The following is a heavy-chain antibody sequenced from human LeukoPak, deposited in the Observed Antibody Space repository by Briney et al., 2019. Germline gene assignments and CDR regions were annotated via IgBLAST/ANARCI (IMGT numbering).Heavy chain of an antibody. Sequence: GASVKVSCKASGYTFTSYDINWVRQATGQGLEWMGWMNPNSGNTGYEQKFQGRVTMTRNTSISTAYMELSSLRSEDTAVYYCATDRAQYSSGTFDYWGQGTLVTVSS. CDR2: MNPNSGNT. D-gene: IGHD6-19*01. CDR3: ATDRAQYSSGTFDY. V-gene: IGHV1-8*01. CDR1: GYTFTSYD. J-gene: IGHJ4*02.